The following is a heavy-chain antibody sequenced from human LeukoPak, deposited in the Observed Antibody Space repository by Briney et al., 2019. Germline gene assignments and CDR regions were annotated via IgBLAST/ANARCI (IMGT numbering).Heavy chain of an antibody. V-gene: IGHV3-33*01. CDR1: GFTFSSYG. D-gene: IGHD5-18*01. Sequence: GSLRLSCAASGFTFSSYGMHWVRQAPGKGLEWVAVIWYDGSNKYYADSVKGRFTISRDNSKNTLYLQMNSLRAEDTAVYYGARDAYSYGYEVSYYYGMDVWGQGTTVTVSS. J-gene: IGHJ6*02. CDR3: ARDAYSYGYEVSYYYGMDV. CDR2: IWYDGSNK.